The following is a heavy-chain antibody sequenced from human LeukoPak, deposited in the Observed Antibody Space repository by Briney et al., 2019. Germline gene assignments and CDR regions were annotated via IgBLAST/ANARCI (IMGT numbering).Heavy chain of an antibody. Sequence: SETLSLTCAVYGGSFSGYYWSWIRQPPGKGLEWIGEINHSGSTNYNLSLKSRVTISVDTSKNQFSLKLSSVTAADTAVYSCARGPLTMRSNWFDPWGQGTLVTVSS. CDR1: GGSFSGYY. CDR2: INHSGST. CDR3: ARGPLTMRSNWFDP. V-gene: IGHV4-34*01. J-gene: IGHJ5*02. D-gene: IGHD2/OR15-2a*01.